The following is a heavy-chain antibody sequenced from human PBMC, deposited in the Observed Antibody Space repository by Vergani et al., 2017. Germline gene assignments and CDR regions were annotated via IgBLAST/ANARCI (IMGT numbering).Heavy chain of an antibody. CDR3: AGRQNLYSGSYTGGFDY. V-gene: IGHV3-15*01. CDR2: IKSKTDGGTT. D-gene: IGHD1-26*01. J-gene: IGHJ4*02. Sequence: EVQLVESGGGLVKPGGSLRLSCAASGFTFSNAWMSWVRQAPGKGLEWVGRIKSKTDGGTTDYAAPVKGRFTISRDDSKNTLYLQMNSLKTEDTAVYYCAGRQNLYSGSYTGGFDYWGQGTLVTVSS. CDR1: GFTFSNAW.